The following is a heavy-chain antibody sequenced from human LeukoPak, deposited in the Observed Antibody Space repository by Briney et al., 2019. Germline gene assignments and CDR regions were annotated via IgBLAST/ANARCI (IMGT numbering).Heavy chain of an antibody. CDR1: GYTFTSYG. CDR2: ISAYNGNT. V-gene: IGHV1-18*01. Sequence: ASVKVSCKASGYTFTSYGISWVRQAPGQGLEWMGWISAYNGNTNYAQKLQGRITMSTDTSTSTGYMELRSLRSDDTAVYYCARGLQETLAWLKALSAFDIWGQGTMVTVSS. D-gene: IGHD5-24*01. J-gene: IGHJ3*02. CDR3: ARGLQETLAWLKALSAFDI.